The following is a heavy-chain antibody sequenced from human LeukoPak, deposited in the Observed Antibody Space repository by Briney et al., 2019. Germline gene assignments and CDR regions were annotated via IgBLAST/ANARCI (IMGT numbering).Heavy chain of an antibody. CDR1: GASISSYY. D-gene: IGHD3-16*01. Sequence: SETLSLTCTVCGASISSYYWSWIRQPPGKGLEWIGSIYYSGTTNYNPSLKSRVTISIDTPKNQFSLELTSVTAADTAVFYCAKGRASHEYWGQGILVTVSS. J-gene: IGHJ4*02. V-gene: IGHV4-59*01. CDR3: AKGRASHEY. CDR2: IYYSGTT.